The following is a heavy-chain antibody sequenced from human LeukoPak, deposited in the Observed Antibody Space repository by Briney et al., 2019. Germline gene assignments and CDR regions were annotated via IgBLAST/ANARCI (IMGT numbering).Heavy chain of an antibody. D-gene: IGHD6-19*01. J-gene: IGHJ4*02. V-gene: IGHV4-59*01. Sequence: PSETLSLTCTVSGGSISSYYWSWIRQPPGKGLEWIGYIYYSGSTNYNPSLKSRVTISVDTSKNQFSLKLSSVTAADTAVYYCARHALAGFDYWGQGTLVTVSS. CDR1: GGSISSYY. CDR3: ARHALAGFDY. CDR2: IYYSGST.